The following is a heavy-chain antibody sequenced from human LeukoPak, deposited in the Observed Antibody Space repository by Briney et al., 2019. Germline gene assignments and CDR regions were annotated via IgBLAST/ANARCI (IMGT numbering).Heavy chain of an antibody. V-gene: IGHV3-23*01. D-gene: IGHD3-10*01. CDR2: ISSDGVT. Sequence: GGSLRLSCAASEFNFYNYDMSWVRQILEKGLEWVSSISSDGVTFYADSVKGRFTMSRDKSRKTLYLQMNSLRTDDTATYYCAKGPNFGSWRAVHYWGQGSLVTVSP. J-gene: IGHJ4*02. CDR1: EFNFYNYD. CDR3: AKGPNFGSWRAVHY.